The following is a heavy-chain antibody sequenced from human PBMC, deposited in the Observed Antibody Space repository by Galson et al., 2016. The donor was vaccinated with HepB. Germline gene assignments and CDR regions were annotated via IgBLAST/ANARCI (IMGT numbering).Heavy chain of an antibody. D-gene: IGHD6-19*01. J-gene: IGHJ5*02. Sequence: SETLSLTCGVYGRSFNAYSWSWIRQPPGRGLEWLGDIIHSGSTNYNPSLKNRATISVDTAKNQFSLKLTSVTAADTAVYSDARGDIAVAGFDLWGQGILVTVSS. CDR1: GRSFNAYS. CDR2: IIHSGST. V-gene: IGHV4-34*01. CDR3: ARGDIAVAGFDL.